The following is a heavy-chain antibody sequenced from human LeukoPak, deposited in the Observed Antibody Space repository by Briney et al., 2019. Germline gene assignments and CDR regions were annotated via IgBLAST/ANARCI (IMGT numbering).Heavy chain of an antibody. CDR3: AKGGNTAMVINPDAFDI. D-gene: IGHD5-18*01. Sequence: QPEGSLRLSCAASGFTFSSYAMSWVRQAPGKGLEWVSAISGSGGSTYYADSVKGRFTISRDNSKNTLYLRMNSLRAEDTAVYYCAKGGNTAMVINPDAFDIWGQGTMVTVSS. CDR1: GFTFSSYA. V-gene: IGHV3-23*01. CDR2: ISGSGGST. J-gene: IGHJ3*02.